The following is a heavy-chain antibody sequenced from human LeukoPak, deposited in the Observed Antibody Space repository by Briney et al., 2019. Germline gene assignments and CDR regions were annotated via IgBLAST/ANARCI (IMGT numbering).Heavy chain of an antibody. V-gene: IGHV4-59*08. CDR3: ARHTGSGYLLSY. CDR1: GGSISSYY. J-gene: IGHJ4*02. CDR2: IYSSGST. D-gene: IGHD3-3*01. Sequence: SETLSLTCTVSGGSISSYYWGWIRQPPGKGLEWIGYIYSSGSTNYSPSLKSRVTISVDTSKNQFSLKLSSVTAADTAVYYCARHTGSGYLLSYWGQGTLVTVSS.